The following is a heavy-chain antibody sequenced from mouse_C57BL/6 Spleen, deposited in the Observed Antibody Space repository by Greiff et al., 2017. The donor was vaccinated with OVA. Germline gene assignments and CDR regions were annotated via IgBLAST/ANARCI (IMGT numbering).Heavy chain of an antibody. CDR3: ASLDSSGYRYYFDY. J-gene: IGHJ2*01. CDR1: GFTFSSYG. Sequence: EVKLVESGGDLVKPGGSLKLSCAASGFTFSSYGMSWVRQTPDKRLEWVATISSGGSYTYYPDSVKGRFTISRDNAKNTLYLQMSSLKSEDTAMYYCASLDSSGYRYYFDYWGQGTTLTVSS. V-gene: IGHV5-6*01. D-gene: IGHD3-2*02. CDR2: ISSGGSYT.